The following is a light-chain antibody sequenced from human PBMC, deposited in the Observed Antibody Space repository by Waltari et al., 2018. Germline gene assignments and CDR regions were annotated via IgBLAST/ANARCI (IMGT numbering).Light chain of an antibody. J-gene: IGLJ1*01. CDR1: ELPRKY. V-gene: IGLV3-10*01. CDR3: YSSDSTGLRV. CDR2: EDT. Sequence: YELTQPPSVSVSLGQTARITCSGHELPRKYAYWFQQKSGQAPRLVIYEDTKRPSGIPERFSGSSSGTVATLTITGAQVDDEADYYCYSSDSTGLRVFGGGTTVVVL.